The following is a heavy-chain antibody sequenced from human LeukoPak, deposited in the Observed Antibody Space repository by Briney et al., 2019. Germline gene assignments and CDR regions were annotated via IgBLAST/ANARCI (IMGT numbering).Heavy chain of an antibody. CDR3: ARGSPFFGVVIIPFDY. V-gene: IGHV1-2*02. CDR1: GYTFTGYY. CDR2: INPYSGDT. J-gene: IGHJ4*02. D-gene: IGHD3-3*01. Sequence: ASVKVSCKASGYTFTGYYIHWVRQAPGQGLEWMGWINPYSGDTNYAQKFQGRVTMTRDTSISTAYMELTRLISDDTAVYYCARGSPFFGVVIIPFDYWGQGTLVTVSS.